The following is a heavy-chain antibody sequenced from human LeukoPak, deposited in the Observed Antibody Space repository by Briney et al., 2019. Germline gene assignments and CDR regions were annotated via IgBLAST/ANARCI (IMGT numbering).Heavy chain of an antibody. CDR2: IGRAGDT. J-gene: IGHJ6*02. V-gene: IGHV3-13*04. CDR1: GFTFSAYD. CDR3: ARDSSGWGLAV. Sequence: GGSLRLSCAAAGFTFSAYDMHWVRQASGKGLEWVSYIGRAGDTYYAGSVKGRFTLSREDATNSLFLQMNSLGVGDTAVYYCARDSSGWGLAVWGQGTTVTVSS. D-gene: IGHD6-19*01.